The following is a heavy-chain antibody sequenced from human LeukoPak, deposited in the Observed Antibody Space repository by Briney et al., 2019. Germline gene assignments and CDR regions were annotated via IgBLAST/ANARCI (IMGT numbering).Heavy chain of an antibody. J-gene: IGHJ4*02. CDR2: INADEDRA. CDR3: ARDLVIAAAGTGY. Sequence: GGSLRLSCAASGFTFSDYWMHWVRQAPGKGLVWVSHINADEDRAAYADSVKGRFTISRDNSKNTLYLQMNSLRAEDTAVYYCARDLVIAAAGTGYWGQGTLVTVSS. CDR1: GFTFSDYW. V-gene: IGHV3-74*01. D-gene: IGHD6-13*01.